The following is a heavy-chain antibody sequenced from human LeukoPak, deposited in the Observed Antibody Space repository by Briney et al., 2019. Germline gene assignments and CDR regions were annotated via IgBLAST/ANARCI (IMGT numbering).Heavy chain of an antibody. J-gene: IGHJ4*02. CDR3: ATQPYYDFSPFAY. D-gene: IGHD3-3*01. V-gene: IGHV3-11*04. CDR1: GFTFSDYY. CDR2: ISSSGSTI. Sequence: PGGSLRLSCAASGFTFSDYYMSWIRQAPGKGLEWVSYISSSGSTIYYADSVKGRFTISRDNAKNSLYLQMNSLRAEDTAVYYCATQPYYDFSPFAYWGQGTLVTVSS.